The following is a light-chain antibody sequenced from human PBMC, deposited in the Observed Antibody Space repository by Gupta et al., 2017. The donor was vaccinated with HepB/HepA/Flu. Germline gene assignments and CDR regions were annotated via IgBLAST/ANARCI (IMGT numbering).Light chain of an antibody. CDR3: SSYAGNNIWV. J-gene: IGLJ3*02. Sequence: QSALTQPPSASGSPGQSVTISCTGTSSDVGNYNYVSWYQQPPGKAPKLMIYEVTNRPSGVPDRFSGSKSGNTASLTVSGLQAEDEADYYCSSYAGNNIWVFGGGTKLTVL. CDR2: EVT. V-gene: IGLV2-8*01. CDR1: SSDVGNYNY.